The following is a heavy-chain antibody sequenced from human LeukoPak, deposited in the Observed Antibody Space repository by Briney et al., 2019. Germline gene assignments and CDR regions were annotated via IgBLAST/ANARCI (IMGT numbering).Heavy chain of an antibody. CDR1: GDSISSGHYY. V-gene: IGHV4-31*03. CDR3: ARGRSNYHFYYYGMDV. Sequence: PSETLSLTCTVSGDSISSGHYYWSWIRQHPGKGLEWIGYIYYSGNTYYNPSLKSRVTISLATSKNQFSLKLSSVTAADTAVYYCARGRSNYHFYYYGMDVWGQGTTVTVSS. D-gene: IGHD4-11*01. CDR2: IYYSGNT. J-gene: IGHJ6*02.